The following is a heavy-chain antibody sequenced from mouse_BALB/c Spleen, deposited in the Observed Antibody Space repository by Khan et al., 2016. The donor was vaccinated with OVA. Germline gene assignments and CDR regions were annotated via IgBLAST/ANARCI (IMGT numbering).Heavy chain of an antibody. V-gene: IGHV9-1*02. CDR1: GYAFTNYG. Sequence: QVQLVQSGPELKKPGETVKISCKASGYAFTNYGMNWVKQAPGKGLKWMGWINTYTGEPTYADDFKGRFAFSLEMSASTAYLQIDNLKNEDMATYFCARGLKYYGSWFAYWGQGTLVTVSA. CDR3: ARGLKYYGSWFAY. J-gene: IGHJ3*01. CDR2: INTYTGEP. D-gene: IGHD1-1*01.